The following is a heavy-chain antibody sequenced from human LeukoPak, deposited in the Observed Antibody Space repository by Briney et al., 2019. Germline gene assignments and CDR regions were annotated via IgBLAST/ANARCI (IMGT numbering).Heavy chain of an antibody. CDR3: ARVGAENSNYYYYMDV. D-gene: IGHD4-23*01. V-gene: IGHV3-7*01. J-gene: IGHJ6*03. CDR2: IKQDGSEK. CDR1: GFTFSSYW. Sequence: GGSLRLSCAASGFTFSSYWMSWVRQAPGKGLEWVANIKQDGSEKYYVDSVKGRFTISRDNAKNSLYLQMNSLRAEDTAVYYCARVGAENSNYYYYMDVWGKGTTVTVSS.